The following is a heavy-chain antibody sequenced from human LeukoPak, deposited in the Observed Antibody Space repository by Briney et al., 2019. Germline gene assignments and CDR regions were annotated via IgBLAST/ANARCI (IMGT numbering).Heavy chain of an antibody. Sequence: PGGSLRLSCAAPGFTFGDYYMSWIRQAPGKGLECVSYISSSTGYTNYAESVKGRFTISRDNARNSVFLQMNSLRAEDTAVYYCAKGVRGVIRDAFDIWGQGTMVTVSS. J-gene: IGHJ3*02. CDR3: AKGVRGVIRDAFDI. V-gene: IGHV3-11*05. CDR2: ISSSTGYT. D-gene: IGHD3-10*01. CDR1: GFTFGDYY.